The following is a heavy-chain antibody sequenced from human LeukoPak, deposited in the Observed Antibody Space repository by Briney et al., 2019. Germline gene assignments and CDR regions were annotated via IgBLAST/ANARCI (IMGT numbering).Heavy chain of an antibody. CDR3: VREGSERLSKNFDY. Sequence: GASVKVSCKASGFTLSGHYIHWVRQAPGQGLEWMGYINPHSGGTSSPQKFQGRLTMTTDTSMSAVYMELSSLTSDDTAMYYCVREGSERLSKNFDYWGQGTLVTVSS. CDR1: GFTLSGHY. V-gene: IGHV1-2*02. D-gene: IGHD2-15*01. CDR2: INPHSGGT. J-gene: IGHJ4*02.